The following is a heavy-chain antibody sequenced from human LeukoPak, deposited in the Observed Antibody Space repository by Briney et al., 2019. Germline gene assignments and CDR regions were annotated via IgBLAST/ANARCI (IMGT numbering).Heavy chain of an antibody. CDR2: ISGSGGST. CDR3: AKDLGPSKFYGGYYYGMDV. J-gene: IGHJ6*02. Sequence: PGGTLRLSCAVSGFTFSNYATTWVRQAPGKGLKWVSAISGSGGSTYYTDSVKGRFTISRDNSKNTLYLQMNSLIAEDTAVYYCAKDLGPSKFYGGYYYGMDVWGQGTTVTVSS. V-gene: IGHV3-23*01. D-gene: IGHD2/OR15-2a*01. CDR1: GFTFSNYA.